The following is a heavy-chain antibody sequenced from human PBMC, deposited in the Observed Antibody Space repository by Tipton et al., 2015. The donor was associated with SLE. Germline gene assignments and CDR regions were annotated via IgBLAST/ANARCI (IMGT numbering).Heavy chain of an antibody. Sequence: TLSLTCTVSGDSISNGGYYWSWIRQHPGKGLEWIGYIYYSGSTYYNPSLKSRVTISVDTSKNQFSLKLSSVTAADTAVYYCARGPHSSSYDYWGQGTLVTVSS. J-gene: IGHJ4*02. CDR1: GDSISNGGYY. V-gene: IGHV4-31*03. D-gene: IGHD6-13*01. CDR3: ARGPHSSSYDY. CDR2: IYYSGST.